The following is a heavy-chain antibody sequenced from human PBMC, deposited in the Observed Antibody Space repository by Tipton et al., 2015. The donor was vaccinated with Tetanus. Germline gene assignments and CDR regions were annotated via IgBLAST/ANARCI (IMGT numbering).Heavy chain of an antibody. J-gene: IGHJ3*02. CDR3: AREAPFSADAFDI. V-gene: IGHV3-53*01. CDR2: IYSGGST. D-gene: IGHD1-26*01. CDR1: GFTVSSNY. Sequence: SLRLSCAASGFTVSSNYMSWVRQAPGKGLEWVSVIYSGGSTYYADSVKGRFTISRDNSKNTLYLQMNSLRAEDTAVYHCAREAPFSADAFDIWGQGTMVTVSS.